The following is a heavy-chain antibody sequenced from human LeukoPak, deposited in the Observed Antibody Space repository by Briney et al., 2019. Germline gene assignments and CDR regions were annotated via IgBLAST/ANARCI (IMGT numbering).Heavy chain of an antibody. CDR1: GYTFTGYY. J-gene: IGHJ3*02. CDR2: INPNSGGT. CDR3: ATTHYYDSSGVSIADAFDI. Sequence: GASVKLSCKASGYTFTGYYIHWVRQAPGQGLEWMGWINPNSGGTNYAQKFQGRVTMTRDTSISTAYMELSRLRSDDTAVYYCATTHYYDSSGVSIADAFDIWGQGTMVTVSS. D-gene: IGHD3-22*01. V-gene: IGHV1-2*02.